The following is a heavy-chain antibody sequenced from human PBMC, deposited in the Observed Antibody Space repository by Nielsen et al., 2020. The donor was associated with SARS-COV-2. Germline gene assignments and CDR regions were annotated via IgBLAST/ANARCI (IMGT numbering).Heavy chain of an antibody. CDR3: ARDSPSMAARRLYYFDY. Sequence: GESLKIPCRASGFSFSIYSMNWVRQAPGKGLEWVSYITSTSNTIYYADSVKGRFTISRDNADNSLYLQMDSLRDEDTAVYYCARDSPSMAARRLYYFDYWGQGTLVAVSS. CDR1: GFSFSIYS. J-gene: IGHJ4*02. V-gene: IGHV3-48*02. D-gene: IGHD6-6*01. CDR2: ITSTSNTI.